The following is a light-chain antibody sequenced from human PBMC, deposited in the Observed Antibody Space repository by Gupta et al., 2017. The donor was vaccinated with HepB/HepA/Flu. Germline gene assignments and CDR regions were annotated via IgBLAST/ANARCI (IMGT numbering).Light chain of an antibody. J-gene: IGKJ4*01. Sequence: EIVLTQSPATLSLSPGERATLSCRASQSISTYLTWYQQKPGQAPRLLIYDTSNRATGIPFRFSGSRSGTDFTLTISSLEPEDFALYFCQQRSNWPLTCGGGTKVEIK. CDR3: QQRSNWPLT. CDR1: QSISTY. CDR2: DTS. V-gene: IGKV3-11*01.